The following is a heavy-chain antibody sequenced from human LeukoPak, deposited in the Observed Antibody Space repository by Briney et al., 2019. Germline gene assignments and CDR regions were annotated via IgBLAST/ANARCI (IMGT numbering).Heavy chain of an antibody. Sequence: GGSLRLSCAASGFTFNDYPMHWVRQAPGKGLGWVSLISGDGSVTYYADSVKGRFTISRDNSKNSLYLQMNSLRLEDTAFYYCATGSQPGTTFDYWGQGTLVTASS. CDR3: ATGSQPGTTFDY. CDR2: ISGDGSVT. V-gene: IGHV3-43*02. CDR1: GFTFNDYP. D-gene: IGHD1-14*01. J-gene: IGHJ4*02.